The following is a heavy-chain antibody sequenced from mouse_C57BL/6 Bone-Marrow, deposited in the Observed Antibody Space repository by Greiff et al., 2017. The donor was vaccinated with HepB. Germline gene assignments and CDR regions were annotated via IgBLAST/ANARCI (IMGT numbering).Heavy chain of an antibody. Sequence: EVMLVESGGGLVQPGESLKLSCESNEYEFPSHDMSWVRKTPEKRLELVAAINSDGGSTYYPDTMERRFIITRDNTKKTLYLQMSILRSEITALYYCASPFLTSAWFAYWGQGTLVTVSA. CDR3: ASPFLTSAWFAY. V-gene: IGHV5-2*01. J-gene: IGHJ3*01. D-gene: IGHD1-1*01. CDR1: EYEFPSHD. CDR2: INSDGGST.